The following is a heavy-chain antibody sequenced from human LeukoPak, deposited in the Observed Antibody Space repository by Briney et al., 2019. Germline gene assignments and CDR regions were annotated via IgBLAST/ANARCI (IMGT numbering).Heavy chain of an antibody. Sequence: GASVKVSCKASGYTFTSYYMHWVRQAPGRGLKWMGIINPSGGSTSYAQKFQGRVTMTRDTSTSTVYMELSSLRSEDTAVYYCARETGGNAGFDYWGQGTLVTVSS. D-gene: IGHD4-23*01. J-gene: IGHJ4*02. CDR1: GYTFTSYY. CDR2: INPSGGST. CDR3: ARETGGNAGFDY. V-gene: IGHV1-46*01.